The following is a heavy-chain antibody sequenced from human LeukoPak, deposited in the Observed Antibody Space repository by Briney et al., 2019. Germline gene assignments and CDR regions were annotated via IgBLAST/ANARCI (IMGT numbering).Heavy chain of an antibody. V-gene: IGHV1-8*01. J-gene: IGHJ6*02. Sequence: GASVKVSCKASGYTFTSYDINWVRQATGQGLEWMGWMNPNSGNTGYALKFQGRVTMTRNTSISTAYMELSSLRSEDTAVYYCATSKARARITIFGVVAARDYYYYGMDVWGQGTTVTVSS. CDR1: GYTFTSYD. CDR2: MNPNSGNT. CDR3: ATSKARARITIFGVVAARDYYYYGMDV. D-gene: IGHD3-3*01.